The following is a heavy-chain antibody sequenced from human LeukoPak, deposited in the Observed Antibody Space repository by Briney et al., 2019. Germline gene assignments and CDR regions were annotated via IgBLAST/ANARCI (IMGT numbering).Heavy chain of an antibody. V-gene: IGHV4-38-2*02. D-gene: IGHD6-19*01. CDR2: IDHSGST. CDR1: GDSISSGYY. CDR3: ARGGKWLYYFDY. J-gene: IGHJ4*02. Sequence: SETLSLTCTVSGDSISSGYYWGWIRQPPGKGLEWIGSIDHSGSTYYNPSLKSRVTISVDTSKNQFSLKLTSVTAADTAVYYCARGGKWLYYFDYWGQGTLVTVSS.